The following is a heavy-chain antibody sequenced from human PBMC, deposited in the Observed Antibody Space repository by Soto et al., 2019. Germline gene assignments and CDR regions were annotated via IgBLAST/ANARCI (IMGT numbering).Heavy chain of an antibody. CDR3: AREKGSSGRAGWFDP. CDR2: VSHDGSIK. Sequence: QVQLAESGGGVVQPGRSLRLSCAASGFTLSTSPMHWVRQAPGRGLEWMAVVSHDGSIKVYGASVEGRFTISRDKAKNTLDLQMGSLRAEDTAIYYCAREKGSSGRAGWFDPWGQGTLVIVSS. CDR1: GFTLSTSP. J-gene: IGHJ5*02. D-gene: IGHD3-10*01. V-gene: IGHV3-30-3*01.